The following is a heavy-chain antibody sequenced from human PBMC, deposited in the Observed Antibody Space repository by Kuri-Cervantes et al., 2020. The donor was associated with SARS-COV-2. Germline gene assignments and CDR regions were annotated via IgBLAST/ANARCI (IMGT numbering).Heavy chain of an antibody. J-gene: IGHJ3*02. CDR3: ASPRPYYYDISGYYYLSRAFDI. CDR2: INPNSGGT. Sequence: SVKVSCKASGYTFTGYYMHWVRQAPGQGLEWMGWINPNSGGTNYAQKFRGRVTMTRDTSISTAYMELSRLRSDDTAVYYCASPRPYYYDISGYYYLSRAFDIWGQGTMVTVSS. V-gene: IGHV1-2*02. CDR1: GYTFTGYY. D-gene: IGHD3-22*01.